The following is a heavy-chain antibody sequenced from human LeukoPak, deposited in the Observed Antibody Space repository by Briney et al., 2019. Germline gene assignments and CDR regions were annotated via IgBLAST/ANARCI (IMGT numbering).Heavy chain of an antibody. D-gene: IGHD3-16*01. Sequence: GGSLRLSCAASGFTFSNYAMHWVRQAPGKALEWEAVISDGSNKYYADSVKGRFSISRDNSKNTLYLQMNSLRAEDTAVYYCARDGGYPTGFFDYWGQGTLVTVSS. CDR2: ISDGSNK. V-gene: IGHV3-30-3*01. CDR3: ARDGGYPTGFFDY. J-gene: IGHJ4*02. CDR1: GFTFSNYA.